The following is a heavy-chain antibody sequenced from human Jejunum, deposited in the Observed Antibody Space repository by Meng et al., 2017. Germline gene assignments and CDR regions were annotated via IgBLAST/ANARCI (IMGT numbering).Heavy chain of an antibody. CDR2: ISGGGAGS. Sequence: GESLKISCETSGFSFSSYGMSWVRQAPGKGREWVAHISGGGAGSEYAESVKGRFAISRDNSKNTLFLQMSSLRAEDTAVYCCSKRGSAVWFDSWGQGNLVTVSS. D-gene: IGHD2-15*01. J-gene: IGHJ5*01. CDR3: SKRGSAVWFDS. CDR1: GFSFSSYG. V-gene: IGHV3-23*01.